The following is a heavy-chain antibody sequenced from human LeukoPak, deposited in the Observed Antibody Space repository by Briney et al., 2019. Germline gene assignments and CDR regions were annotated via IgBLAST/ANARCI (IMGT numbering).Heavy chain of an antibody. Sequence: SETLSLTCTVSGDSISNYYWDWIRQPPGKGLEWIGYIYYSESTNYNPSLKSRATISVDTSKNQFSLKVSSVTAADTAVYYCARGGGQLRVDYWGQGTLVTVSS. CDR1: GDSISNYY. V-gene: IGHV4-59*01. CDR2: IYYSEST. D-gene: IGHD2-2*01. J-gene: IGHJ4*02. CDR3: ARGGGQLRVDY.